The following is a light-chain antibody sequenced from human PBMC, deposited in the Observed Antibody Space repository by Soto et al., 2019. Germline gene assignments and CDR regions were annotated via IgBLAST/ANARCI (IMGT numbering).Light chain of an antibody. CDR1: QSVSSY. Sequence: EIVLTQSPATLSLSPGERATLSCRASQSVSSYLAWYQQKPGQAPRLLIYEASTRATGIPARFSGSGSGTVFTLPISSLEHEDFAVYYCQQRSNWPLTFGGGTQVEIK. V-gene: IGKV3-11*01. CDR3: QQRSNWPLT. J-gene: IGKJ4*01. CDR2: EAS.